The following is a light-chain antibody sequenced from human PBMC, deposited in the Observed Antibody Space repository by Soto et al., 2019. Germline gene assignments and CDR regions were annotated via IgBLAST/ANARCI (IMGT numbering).Light chain of an antibody. CDR3: AAWDDSLNGRV. J-gene: IGLJ1*01. CDR2: YDN. V-gene: IGLV1-44*01. CDR1: NSNIGSNT. Sequence: QSVLTQPPSASGPPGQSVTISCSGSNSNIGSNTVNWYQQLPGTAPKLLIYYDNLRPSGVPDRISGSKSGTSASLAISGLQSDDEADYYCAAWDDSLNGRVFGTGTKVTVL.